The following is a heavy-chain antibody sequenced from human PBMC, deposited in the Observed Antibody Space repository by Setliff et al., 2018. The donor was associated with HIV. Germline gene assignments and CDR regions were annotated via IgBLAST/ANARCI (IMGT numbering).Heavy chain of an antibody. CDR1: GGSFSDYY. Sequence: KASETLSLTCAVYGGSFSDYYWSWIRQPPGKGLEWIGEINHSGSTNYNPSLKSRVTISVDTSKNQFSLKLSSVTAADTAVYYCARGGRSLAAQTWFDPWGQGTLVTVS. V-gene: IGHV4-34*01. D-gene: IGHD6-6*01. CDR3: ARGGRSLAAQTWFDP. CDR2: INHSGST. J-gene: IGHJ5*02.